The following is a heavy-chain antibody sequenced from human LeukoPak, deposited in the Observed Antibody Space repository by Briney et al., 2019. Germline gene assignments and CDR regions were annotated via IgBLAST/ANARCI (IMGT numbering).Heavy chain of an antibody. CDR1: GGSISSYY. J-gene: IGHJ4*02. CDR3: ARESSGGSGFDY. Sequence: PSETLSLTCTVSGGSISSYYWNWIRQPPGKGLEWIGYIHYSGSSNNNPSLKSRVTISVDTSKNQFSLRLSSVTAADTAVYYCARESSGGSGFDYWGQGTLVTVSS. V-gene: IGHV4-59*01. D-gene: IGHD3-10*01. CDR2: IHYSGSS.